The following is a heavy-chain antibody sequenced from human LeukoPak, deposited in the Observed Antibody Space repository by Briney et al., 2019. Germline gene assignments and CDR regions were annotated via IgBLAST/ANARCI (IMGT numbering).Heavy chain of an antibody. CDR1: GFTFSSYE. CDR2: ISSSGSNI. CDR3: ARESIVVVPAAMTPRYYYYGMDV. J-gene: IGHJ6*02. Sequence: TGGSLRLSCAASGFTFSSYEMNWVRQAPGKGLEWVSYISSSGSNIYYADSVKGRFTISRDNAKNSLYLQMNSLRAEDTAVYYCARESIVVVPAAMTPRYYYYGMDVWGQGTTVTVSS. V-gene: IGHV3-48*03. D-gene: IGHD2-2*01.